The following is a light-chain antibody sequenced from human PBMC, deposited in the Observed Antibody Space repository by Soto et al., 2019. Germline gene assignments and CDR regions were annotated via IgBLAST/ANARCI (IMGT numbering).Light chain of an antibody. Sequence: TQSPATLSLSPGERATLSCXASQSVSSYLAWYQQKPGQAPRLLIYDASNRATGIPARFSGSGSGTDFTLTISSLEPEDFAVYYCQQRSNWPTFGQGTRLEIK. V-gene: IGKV3-11*01. CDR3: QQRSNWPT. J-gene: IGKJ5*01. CDR2: DAS. CDR1: QSVSSY.